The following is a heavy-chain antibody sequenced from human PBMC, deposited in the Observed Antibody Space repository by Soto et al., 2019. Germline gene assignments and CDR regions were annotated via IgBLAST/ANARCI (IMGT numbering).Heavy chain of an antibody. CDR2: IIPIFGTA. J-gene: IGHJ4*02. CDR1: GGTFSSYA. V-gene: IGHV1-69*06. CDR3: ASGAYCGGDCYSAPFDY. Sequence: SVKVSCKASGGTFSSYAISWVRQAPGQGLEWMGGIIPIFGTANYAQKFQGRVTITADKSTSTAHMELSSLRSEDTAVYYCASGAYCGGDCYSAPFDYWGQGTLVTVSS. D-gene: IGHD2-21*02.